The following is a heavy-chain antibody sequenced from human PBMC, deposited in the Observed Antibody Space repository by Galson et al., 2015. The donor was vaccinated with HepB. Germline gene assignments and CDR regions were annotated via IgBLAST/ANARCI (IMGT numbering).Heavy chain of an antibody. Sequence: SVKVSCKASGYTFTSYAMNWVRQAPGQGLEWMGRINTTTGNQTYAQGFTGRFVFSLDTSVSTAYLQISSLKAEDTAVYYCARDRVPNGSGSYYEGGDFDYWGQGTLVTVSS. D-gene: IGHD3-10*01. CDR2: INTTTGNQ. CDR3: ARDRVPNGSGSYYEGGDFDY. CDR1: GYTFTSYA. J-gene: IGHJ4*02. V-gene: IGHV7-4-1*02.